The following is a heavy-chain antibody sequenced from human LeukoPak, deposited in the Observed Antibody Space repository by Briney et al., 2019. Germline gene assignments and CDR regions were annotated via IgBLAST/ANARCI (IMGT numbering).Heavy chain of an antibody. CDR1: GFTFSSYA. CDR3: ARVPEQRHWNFDY. J-gene: IGHJ4*02. Sequence: GGSLRLSCAASGFTFSSYAMSWVRQAPGKGLEWVSAISGSGGSTYYADSVKGRFTISRDNSKNTLYLQMNSLRAEDTAVYYCARVPEQRHWNFDYWGQGTLVTVSS. CDR2: ISGSGGST. D-gene: IGHD6-25*01. V-gene: IGHV3-23*01.